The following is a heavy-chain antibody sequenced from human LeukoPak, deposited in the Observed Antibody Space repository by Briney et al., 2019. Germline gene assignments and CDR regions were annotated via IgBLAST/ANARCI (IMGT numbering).Heavy chain of an antibody. Sequence: PGGSLRLSCAASGFTFSSYWMHWVRQAPGKGLVWVSRINSDGSSTSYADSVKGRFTISRDNAKNTLYLQMNSLRAEDTAVYYCARSAYSSGWVNYYYYYMDVWGKGTTVTVSS. CDR2: INSDGSST. J-gene: IGHJ6*03. CDR1: GFTFSSYW. CDR3: ARSAYSSGWVNYYYYYMDV. D-gene: IGHD6-19*01. V-gene: IGHV3-74*01.